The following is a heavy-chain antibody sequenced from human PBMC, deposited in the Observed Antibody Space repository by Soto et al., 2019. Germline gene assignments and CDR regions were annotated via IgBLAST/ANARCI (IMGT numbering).Heavy chain of an antibody. Sequence: EVQLVESGGGLVQPGGSLRLSCVAPGFTFSNYWMHWVRQAPGKGLVWVSRISTDESSTNYADSVTGRFTISRDNAMNTLYLQMNSLRAEDTAVYYCARDNWNSYWGQGTLVTVSS. CDR3: ARDNWNSY. CDR1: GFTFSNYW. CDR2: ISTDESST. D-gene: IGHD1-7*01. V-gene: IGHV3-74*01. J-gene: IGHJ4*02.